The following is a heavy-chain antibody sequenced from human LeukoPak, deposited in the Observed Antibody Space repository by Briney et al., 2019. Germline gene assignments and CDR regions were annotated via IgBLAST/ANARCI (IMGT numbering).Heavy chain of an antibody. D-gene: IGHD6-13*01. Sequence: SETLSLTCTVSGGSISSYYWSWIRQPPGKGLEWIGCIYYSGSTNYNPSLKSRVTISVDTSKNQFSLKLSSVTAADTAVYYCARGPGYSSSWYYDYWGQGTLVTVSS. CDR2: IYYSGST. CDR1: GGSISSYY. J-gene: IGHJ4*02. CDR3: ARGPGYSSSWYYDY. V-gene: IGHV4-59*01.